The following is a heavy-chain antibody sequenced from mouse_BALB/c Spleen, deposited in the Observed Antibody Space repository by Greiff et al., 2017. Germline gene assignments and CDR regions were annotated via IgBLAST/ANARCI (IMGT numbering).Heavy chain of an antibody. CDR2: INPYNGDT. J-gene: IGHJ4*01. Sequence: EVQLQQSGPELVKPGASVKISCKASGYSFTGYFMNWVMQSHGKSLEWIGRINPYNGDTFYNQKFKSKATLTVDNSSSTAYMELRSLTSEDSAVYYCAREDYRYDREPSYAMDYWGQGTSVTVSS. V-gene: IGHV1-20*01. D-gene: IGHD2-14*01. CDR3: AREDYRYDREPSYAMDY. CDR1: GYSFTGYF.